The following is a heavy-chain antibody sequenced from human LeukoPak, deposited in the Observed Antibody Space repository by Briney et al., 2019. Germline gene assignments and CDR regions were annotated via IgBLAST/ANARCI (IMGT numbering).Heavy chain of an antibody. CDR2: IIPMFGIA. V-gene: IGHV1-69*04. J-gene: IGHJ4*02. CDR1: GGTFSRYA. Sequence: ASVKVSCKASGGTFSRYAISWVRQAPGQGLDWMGRIIPMFGIANYAQKFHGRVTITADKSTSTAYIELSSLRSEDTAVYYCAREAQPIPVAVLNAFFYWGQGTLVTVS. CDR3: AREAQPIPVAVLNAFFY. D-gene: IGHD6-19*01.